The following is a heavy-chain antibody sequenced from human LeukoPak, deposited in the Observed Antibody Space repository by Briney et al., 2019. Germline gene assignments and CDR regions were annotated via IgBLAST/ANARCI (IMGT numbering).Heavy chain of an antibody. J-gene: IGHJ5*02. D-gene: IGHD2-2*02. CDR2: INPNSGGT. V-gene: IGHV1-2*02. Sequence: GASVKVSCKASGYTFTGYYMHWVRQAPGQGLEWMGWINPNSGGTNYAQKFQGRVTMTRDTSISTAYMELSRLRSDDTAVYYCARGLDCSSTGCYISEWFDPWGQGTLVTVSS. CDR1: GYTFTGYY. CDR3: ARGLDCSSTGCYISEWFDP.